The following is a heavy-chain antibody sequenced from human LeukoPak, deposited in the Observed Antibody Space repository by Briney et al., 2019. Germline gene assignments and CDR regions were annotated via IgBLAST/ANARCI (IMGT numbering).Heavy chain of an antibody. CDR1: GGSISSGGYS. CDR2: IYYSGAT. D-gene: IGHD3-10*01. V-gene: IGHV4-30-4*07. J-gene: IGHJ4*02. CDR3: ARGLTMVRGVIMVY. Sequence: SETLSLTCAVSGGSISSGGYSWSWIRQPPGKGLEWIGYIYYSGATYYNPSLKSRVSISVDTSKNQFPLKMRSVTAADTAVYYCARGLTMVRGVIMVYWGQGTLVTVSS.